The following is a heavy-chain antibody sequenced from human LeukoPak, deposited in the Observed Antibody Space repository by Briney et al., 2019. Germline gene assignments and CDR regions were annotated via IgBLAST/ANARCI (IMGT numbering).Heavy chain of an antibody. Sequence: PSETLSLTCTVSGGSITDFFCNWIRQPAGKGLEWIGRVYSDGTTNYSPSLKSRVTISVDTSKNQFSLKLSSVTAADTAVYYCARINPYSGYDYLDYWGQGTLVTVPS. J-gene: IGHJ4*02. D-gene: IGHD5-12*01. CDR2: VYSDGTT. CDR1: GGSITDFF. V-gene: IGHV4-4*07. CDR3: ARINPYSGYDYLDY.